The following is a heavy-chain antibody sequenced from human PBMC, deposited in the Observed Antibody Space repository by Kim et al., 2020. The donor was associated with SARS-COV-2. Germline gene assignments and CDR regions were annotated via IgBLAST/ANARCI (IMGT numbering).Heavy chain of an antibody. V-gene: IGHV3-21*01. CDR1: GFTFSSYS. D-gene: IGHD2-21*01. CDR3: ARDGYCGGDCYSYPYYYYYGMDV. Sequence: GGSLRLSCAASGFTFSSYSMNWVRQAPGKGLEWVSSISSSSSYIYYADSVKGRFTISRDNAKNSLYLQMNSLRAEDTAVYYCARDGYCGGDCYSYPYYYYYGMDVWGQGTTVTVSS. CDR2: ISSSSSYI. J-gene: IGHJ6*02.